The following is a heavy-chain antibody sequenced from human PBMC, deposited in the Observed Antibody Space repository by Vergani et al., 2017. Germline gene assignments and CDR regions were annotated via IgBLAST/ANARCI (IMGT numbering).Heavy chain of an antibody. CDR2: ISGSGGST. Sequence: EVQLLESGGGLVQPGGSLRLSCAASGFTFSSYAMSWVRQAPGKGLEWVSVISGSGGSTYYADSLKGRFTISRDKSKNTLYLQMNSLIAEDTAVYYCVKVTVVVTAAIPDDAFDIWGQGTMVTVSS. CDR1: GFTFSSYA. CDR3: VKVTVVVTAAIPDDAFDI. V-gene: IGHV3-23*01. J-gene: IGHJ3*02. D-gene: IGHD2-2*01.